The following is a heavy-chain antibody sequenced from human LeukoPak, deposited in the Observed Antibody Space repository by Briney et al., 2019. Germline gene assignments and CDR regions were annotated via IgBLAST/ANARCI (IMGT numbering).Heavy chain of an antibody. V-gene: IGHV1-2*06. J-gene: IGHJ6*02. CDR2: INPNSGGT. Sequence: ASVKVSCKASGYTFTGYYMHWVRQAPGQGLEWMGRINPNSGGTNYAQKFQGRVTMTRDTPISTAYMELSRLRSDDTAVYYCARDQLLYEDYYGMDVWGQGTTVTVSS. CDR3: ARDQLLYEDYYGMDV. CDR1: GYTFTGYY. D-gene: IGHD2-2*02.